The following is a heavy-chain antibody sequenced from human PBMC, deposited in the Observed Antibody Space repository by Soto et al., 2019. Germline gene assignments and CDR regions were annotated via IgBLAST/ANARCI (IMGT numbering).Heavy chain of an antibody. J-gene: IGHJ6*02. Sequence: GSLRLSCAASGFTFSSYSMNWVRQAPGKGLEWVSSISSSSSYIYYADSVKGRFTISRDNAKNSLYLQMNSLRAEDTAVYYCARDKGPIAAAGTKDYYYYGMDVWGQGTTVTVSS. CDR1: GFTFSSYS. CDR2: ISSSSSYI. V-gene: IGHV3-21*01. D-gene: IGHD6-13*01. CDR3: ARDKGPIAAAGTKDYYYYGMDV.